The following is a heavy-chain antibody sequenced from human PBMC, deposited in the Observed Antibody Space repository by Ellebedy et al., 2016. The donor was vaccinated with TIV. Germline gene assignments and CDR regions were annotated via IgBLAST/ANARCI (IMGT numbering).Heavy chain of an antibody. V-gene: IGHV3-21*01. Sequence: GESLKISCAASGFTFLSHTMNWVRQAPGKGLEWVSSITTLSTYLYYADSVRGRFTISRDNAKNTLYLQMNSLRAEDTAVYYCTSYCGGDCYWGGYWGQGTLLTVSS. CDR1: GFTFLSHT. CDR2: ITTLSTYL. CDR3: TSYCGGDCYWGGY. J-gene: IGHJ4*02. D-gene: IGHD2-21*02.